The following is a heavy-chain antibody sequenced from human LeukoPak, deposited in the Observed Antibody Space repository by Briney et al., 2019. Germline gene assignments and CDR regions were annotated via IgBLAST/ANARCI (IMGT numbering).Heavy chain of an antibody. D-gene: IGHD4-17*01. V-gene: IGHV4-39*02. Sequence: KPSETLSLTCTVSGGSISSSSYYWGWIRQPPGKGLEWIGSIYYSGSTYYNPSLKSRVTISVDTSKNQFSLKLSSVTAADTAVYFCAREGIAVTTGGYYFDYWGQGTLVTVSS. CDR3: AREGIAVTTGGYYFDY. J-gene: IGHJ4*02. CDR2: IYYSGST. CDR1: GGSISSSSYY.